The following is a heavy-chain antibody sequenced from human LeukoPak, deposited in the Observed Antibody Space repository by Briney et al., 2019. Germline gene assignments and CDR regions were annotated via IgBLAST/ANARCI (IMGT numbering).Heavy chain of an antibody. V-gene: IGHV4-39*07. J-gene: IGHJ4*02. CDR1: GGSISSSSYY. D-gene: IGHD6-25*01. CDR2: IYYSGST. Sequence: SQTLSLTCTVSGGSISSSSYYWGWIRQPPGKGLEWIGSIYYSGSTYYNPSLKSRVTISVDTSKNQFSLKLSSVTAADTAVYYRARVGGAYSNGFDYWGQGTLVTVSS. CDR3: ARVGGAYSNGFDY.